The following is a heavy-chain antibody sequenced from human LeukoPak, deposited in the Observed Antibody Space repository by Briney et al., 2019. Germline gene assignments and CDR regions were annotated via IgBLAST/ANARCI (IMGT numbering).Heavy chain of an antibody. Sequence: ASVKVSCKASGGTFSSYAISWVRQAPGQGLEWMGRIIPILGIANYAQKFQGRVTITADKSTSTAYMELSSLRSEDTAVYYCASRIAVAGIYFDYWGQGTLVTVSS. CDR2: IIPILGIA. CDR3: ASRIAVAGIYFDY. J-gene: IGHJ4*02. V-gene: IGHV1-69*04. CDR1: GGTFSSYA. D-gene: IGHD6-19*01.